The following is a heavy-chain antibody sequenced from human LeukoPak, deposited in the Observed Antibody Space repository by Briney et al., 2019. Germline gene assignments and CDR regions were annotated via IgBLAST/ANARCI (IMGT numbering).Heavy chain of an antibody. CDR3: ARGTEGVTPNWFDP. CDR2: INHSGST. J-gene: IGHJ5*02. CDR1: GGSFSVYY. D-gene: IGHD4-23*01. Sequence: PSETLSLTCAVYGGSFSVYYWSWIRQPPGKGLEWIGEINHSGSTNYNPSLKSRVTISVDTSKNQFSLKLSSVTAADTAVYYCARGTEGVTPNWFDPWGQGTLVTGSS. V-gene: IGHV4-34*01.